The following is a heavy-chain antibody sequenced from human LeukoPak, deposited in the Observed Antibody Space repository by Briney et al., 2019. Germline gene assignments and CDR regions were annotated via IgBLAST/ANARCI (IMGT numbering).Heavy chain of an antibody. CDR1: GFTFSSYS. V-gene: IGHV3-48*01. J-gene: IGHJ5*02. CDR3: ARDLTGTTPNWFDP. D-gene: IGHD1-7*01. Sequence: GGSLRLSCAASGFTFSSYSMNWVRQAPGKGLEWVSYISSSSSTIYYADPVKGRFTISRDNAKNSLYLQMNSLRAEDTAVYYCARDLTGTTPNWFDPWGQGTLVTVSS. CDR2: ISSSSSTI.